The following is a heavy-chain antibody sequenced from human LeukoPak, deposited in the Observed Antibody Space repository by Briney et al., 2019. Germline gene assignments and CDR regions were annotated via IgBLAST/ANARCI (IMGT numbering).Heavy chain of an antibody. D-gene: IGHD5-24*01. Sequence: GGSLRLSCEASGFSFDNYWMSWVRQAPGKALEWVANIKNDGSVKSYVDSVKGRFTISRDNAKSSVFLQMNSLRVDDTAVYYCTRARDADWGQGTLVTVSS. CDR3: TRARDAD. CDR2: IKNDGSVK. J-gene: IGHJ4*02. CDR1: GFSFDNYW. V-gene: IGHV3-7*05.